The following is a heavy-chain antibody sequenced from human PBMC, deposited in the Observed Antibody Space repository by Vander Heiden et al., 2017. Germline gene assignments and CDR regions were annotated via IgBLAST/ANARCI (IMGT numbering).Heavy chain of an antibody. CDR3: AREGYSGAIDI. D-gene: IGHD5-18*01. J-gene: IGHJ3*02. V-gene: IGHV3-48*02. Sequence: EVQLVESGGGLVQPGGSLRLSCAASGFIFSPYSFNWVRQVPIKGLQWISYINTGSTTIHYADSVKGRFTISRDDADNSLYLQMNSLREDDTAVYYCAREGYSGAIDIWGQGTVVTVSS. CDR1: GFIFSPYS. CDR2: INTGSTTI.